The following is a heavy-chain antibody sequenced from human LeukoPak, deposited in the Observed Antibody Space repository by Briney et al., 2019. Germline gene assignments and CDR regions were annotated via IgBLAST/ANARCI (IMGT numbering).Heavy chain of an antibody. J-gene: IGHJ4*02. D-gene: IGHD4-17*01. CDR2: ISGYSVTT. Sequence: QPGRSLRLSCAASGFTFSNSAMSWVRQSPGKGLEWVSFISGYSVTTYYADSVQGRFTVSRDNSKKTLYLQMHSLRDEDTAIYYCAKHYGDYFLDFWGQGTLVTVSS. CDR3: AKHYGDYFLDF. CDR1: GFTFSNSA. V-gene: IGHV3-23*01.